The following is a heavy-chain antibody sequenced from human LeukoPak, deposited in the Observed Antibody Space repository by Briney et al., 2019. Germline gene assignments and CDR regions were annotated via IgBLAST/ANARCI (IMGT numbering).Heavy chain of an antibody. V-gene: IGHV1-46*01. CDR3: ARGENTWRNWLDP. Sequence: ASVKVSCKASGYTFTSYDMHWVRQAPGQGLEWMGIINPSGGSTSYAQKFQGRATMTRDTSTSTVYMEMSSLRSDDTAVYYCARGENTWRNWLDPWGLGTLVTVSS. J-gene: IGHJ5*02. CDR1: GYTFTSYD. CDR2: INPSGGST. D-gene: IGHD2/OR15-2a*01.